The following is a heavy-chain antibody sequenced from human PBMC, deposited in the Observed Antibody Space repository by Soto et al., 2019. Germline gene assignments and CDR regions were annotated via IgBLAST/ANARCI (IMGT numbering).Heavy chain of an antibody. CDR2: FYNGGTT. CDR3: ARDGSERPATY. Sequence: SETLSLTCPVSGGSISTYYLIWIRQPPGKGLEWIGVFYNGGTTNYSPSLKSRVTISVDTSKNQFSLKLNSVTAADTAVYYCARDGSERPATYWGQGILVTVSS. D-gene: IGHD3-10*01. V-gene: IGHV4-59*01. J-gene: IGHJ4*02. CDR1: GGSISTYY.